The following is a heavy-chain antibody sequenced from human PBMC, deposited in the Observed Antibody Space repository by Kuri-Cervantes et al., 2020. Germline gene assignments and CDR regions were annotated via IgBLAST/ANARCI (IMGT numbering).Heavy chain of an antibody. D-gene: IGHD2-21*02. CDR3: ARVREWVGTPYYYYYMDV. CDR1: GGSISSYY. V-gene: IGHV4-59*01. Sequence: SETLSLTCTVSGGSISSYYWSWIRQPPGKGLEWIGYIYFSGSTSYSPSLKSRLTISVDPSKNQFSLRTSSVAAADTAMYYCARVREWVGTPYYYYYMDVWGKGTTVTVSS. CDR2: IYFSGST. J-gene: IGHJ6*03.